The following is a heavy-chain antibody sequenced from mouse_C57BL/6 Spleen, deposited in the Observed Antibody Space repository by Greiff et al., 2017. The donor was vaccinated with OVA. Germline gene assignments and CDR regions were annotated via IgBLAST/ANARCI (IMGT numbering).Heavy chain of an antibody. CDR2: ISSGSSTI. V-gene: IGHV5-17*01. D-gene: IGHD1-1*01. Sequence: EVQLVESGGGLVKPGGSLKLSCAASGFTFSDYGMHWVRQAPEKGLESVAYISSGSSTIYYADTVKGRFTISRDNAKNTLFLQMTSLRSEDTAMYYGARRYYGSSYWYFDVWGTGTTVTVSS. J-gene: IGHJ1*03. CDR1: GFTFSDYG. CDR3: ARRYYGSSYWYFDV.